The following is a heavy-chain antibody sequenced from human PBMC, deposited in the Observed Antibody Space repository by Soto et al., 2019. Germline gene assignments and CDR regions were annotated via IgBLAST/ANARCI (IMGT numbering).Heavy chain of an antibody. CDR2: ISPVTGGT. CDR3: GRGRSGELVVFY. V-gene: IGHV1-2*02. Sequence: QVQLVQSGAEVKKPGVSLKVSCKASGYTFTGHYILWVRQAPGQGPEWMGEISPVTGGTKYAQKFQGRVTMTRDTSITTVYMELNNLSPDDTAVYYCGRGRSGELVVFYWGQGTLVSVSS. J-gene: IGHJ4*02. D-gene: IGHD1-7*01. CDR1: GYTFTGHY.